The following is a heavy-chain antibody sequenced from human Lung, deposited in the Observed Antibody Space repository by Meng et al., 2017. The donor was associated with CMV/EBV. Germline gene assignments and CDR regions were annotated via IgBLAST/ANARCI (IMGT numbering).Heavy chain of an antibody. Sequence: LXCAVYGGSFSGYYWSWIRQPPGKGLEWIGEINHSGSTNYNPSLKSRVTISVDTSKNQFPLKLSSVTAADTAVYYCASIAAAGDTPFDYWGQGTLVTVSS. CDR1: GGSFSGYY. CDR2: INHSGST. J-gene: IGHJ4*02. D-gene: IGHD6-13*01. CDR3: ASIAAAGDTPFDY. V-gene: IGHV4-34*01.